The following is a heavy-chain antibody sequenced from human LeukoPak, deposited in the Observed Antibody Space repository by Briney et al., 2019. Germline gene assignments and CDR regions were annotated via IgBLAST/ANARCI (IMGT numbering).Heavy chain of an antibody. V-gene: IGHV4-59*08. CDR2: IYYSGST. Sequence: SETLSLTCTVSGASISNYYWSWIRQSPGKGLEWIGYIYYSGSTYYNPSLKSRVTISVDTSKNQFSLKLSSVTAADTAVYYCARNFRYGSGTYNWFDPWGQGTLVTVSS. CDR3: ARNFRYGSGTYNWFDP. D-gene: IGHD3-10*01. CDR1: GASISNYY. J-gene: IGHJ5*02.